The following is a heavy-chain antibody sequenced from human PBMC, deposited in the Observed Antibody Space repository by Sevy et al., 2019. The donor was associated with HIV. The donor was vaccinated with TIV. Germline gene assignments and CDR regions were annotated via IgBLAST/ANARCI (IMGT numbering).Heavy chain of an antibody. CDR1: GFIFSDYT. D-gene: IGHD6-13*01. V-gene: IGHV3-30*04. Sequence: GGSLRLSFAASGFIFSDYTLHWVRQAPGTGLEWVAVISYDGSFTYYADSVEGRFIISRDNSKSTLFLQMNSLRHEDTAVYYCARSQSSSWHYFDYWGQGTLVTVSS. CDR2: ISYDGSFT. CDR3: ARSQSSSWHYFDY. J-gene: IGHJ4*02.